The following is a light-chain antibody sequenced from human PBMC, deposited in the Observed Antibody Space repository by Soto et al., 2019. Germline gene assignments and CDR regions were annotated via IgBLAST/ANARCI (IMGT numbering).Light chain of an antibody. CDR3: SSYSISTAYH. J-gene: IGLJ1*01. CDR2: EAS. Sequence: QSALAQPASVSGSPGQSITTSCTGTSIDVGGYDSVSWYQLHPGKAPKLMVLEASNRPPGDPSRFSASKSGKTASLTILGLQAENESKYFCSSYSISTAYHFGTGTNVTVL. CDR1: SIDVGGYDS. V-gene: IGLV2-14*03.